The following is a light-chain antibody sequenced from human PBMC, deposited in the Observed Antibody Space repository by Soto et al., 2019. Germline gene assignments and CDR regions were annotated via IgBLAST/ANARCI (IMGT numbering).Light chain of an antibody. Sequence: DIQMTQSPSTLSASLGDRVTITCRASQGISRWLAWYQQKPGKAPKVLIYDASNLESGVPSRFSGSGSGTEFTLTISSLQPDDFATYYCQHYNCYSMYTFGQGTKLEI. CDR1: QGISRW. V-gene: IGKV1-5*01. CDR2: DAS. CDR3: QHYNCYSMYT. J-gene: IGKJ2*01.